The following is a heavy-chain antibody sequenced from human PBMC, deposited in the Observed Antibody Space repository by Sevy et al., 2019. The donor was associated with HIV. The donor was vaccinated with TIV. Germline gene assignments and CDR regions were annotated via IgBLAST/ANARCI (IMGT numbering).Heavy chain of an antibody. CDR1: GFNLGDYA. V-gene: IGHV3-49*04. CDR2: MRSKAFAGTT. J-gene: IGHJ4*02. CDR3: IRSRQLGYTAMVPDY. Sequence: GESLKTSCSTSGFNLGDYAVSWVRQSPGKGLEWVGFMRSKAFAGTTEYAASVKGRFTISTDDSKASAHLQMNSLRAEDTGVYYCIRSRQLGYTAMVPDYWGQRTLVTVSS. D-gene: IGHD5-18*01.